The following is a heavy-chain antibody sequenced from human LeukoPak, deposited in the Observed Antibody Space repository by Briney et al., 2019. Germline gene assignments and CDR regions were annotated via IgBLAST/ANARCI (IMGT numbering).Heavy chain of an antibody. V-gene: IGHV3-30*02. CDR2: IRYDGSNK. Sequence: GGSLRLSCAASGFTFSSYWMSWVRQAPGKGLEWVAFIRYDGSNKYYADSVKGRFTISRDNSKNTLYLQMNSLRAEDTAVYYCAKSFDYYYYMDVWGKGTTVTISS. D-gene: IGHD3-3*01. CDR3: AKSFDYYYYMDV. J-gene: IGHJ6*03. CDR1: GFTFSSYW.